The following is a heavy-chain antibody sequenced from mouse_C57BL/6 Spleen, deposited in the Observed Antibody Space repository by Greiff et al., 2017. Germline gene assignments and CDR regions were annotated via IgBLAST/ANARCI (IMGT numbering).Heavy chain of an antibody. Sequence: QVQLQQPGAELVRPGSSVKLSCKASGYTFTSYWMHWVKQRPIKGLEWIGNIDPSDSETHYNQKFKDKATLTVDKSSSTAYMQLSSLTSEDSAVYYCARFDGYYVDFDVWGTGTTVTVSS. CDR1: GYTFTSYW. CDR3: ARFDGYYVDFDV. J-gene: IGHJ1*03. V-gene: IGHV1-52*01. CDR2: IDPSDSET. D-gene: IGHD2-3*01.